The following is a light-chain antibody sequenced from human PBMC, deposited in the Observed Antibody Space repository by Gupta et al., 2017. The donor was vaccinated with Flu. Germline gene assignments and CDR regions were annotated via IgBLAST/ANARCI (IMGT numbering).Light chain of an antibody. CDR1: NIGSKG. J-gene: IGLJ2*01. CDR2: DDS. CDR3: QVWDSNSDHVV. Sequence: SYVLTQPPSVSMAPGQTARFTCGGNNIGSKGVHWYQRKPGQAPVLVVYDDSARPSGIPERFSGSNSGNTATLTISRVEAGDEADYYCQVWDSNSDHVVFGGGTKLTVL. V-gene: IGLV3-21*02.